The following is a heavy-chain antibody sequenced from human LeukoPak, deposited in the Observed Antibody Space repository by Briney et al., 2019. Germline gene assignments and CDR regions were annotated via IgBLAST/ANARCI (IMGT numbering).Heavy chain of an antibody. V-gene: IGHV4-4*07. J-gene: IGHJ5*02. CDR2: IYTSGST. CDR1: GGSISSYY. Sequence: SETLSLTCTVSGGSISSYYWSWIRQPAGKGLEWIGRIYTSGSTNYNPSLKSRVTMSVDTSKNQFSLKLSSVTAADTAVYYCARGRYNWNDAWFDPWGQGTLVTVSS. CDR3: ARGRYNWNDAWFDP. D-gene: IGHD1-1*01.